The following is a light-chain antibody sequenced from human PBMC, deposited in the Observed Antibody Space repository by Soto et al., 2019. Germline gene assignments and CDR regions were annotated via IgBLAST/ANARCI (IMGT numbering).Light chain of an antibody. CDR2: AAS. V-gene: IGKV1-27*01. J-gene: IGKJ4*01. Sequence: DIQMTQSPSSLSASVGDRVTITCRASQGISNYLAWYQQKPGKVPKLLIYAASTLQSGVPSRFSGSGSGTDFTLTISSLRPLDVATYYCQKYNGAPLLTFGGGTKVEIK. CDR3: QKYNGAPLLT. CDR1: QGISNY.